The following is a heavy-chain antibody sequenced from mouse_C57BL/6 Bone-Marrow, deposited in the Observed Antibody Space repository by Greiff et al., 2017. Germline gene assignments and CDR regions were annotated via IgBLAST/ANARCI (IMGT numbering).Heavy chain of an antibody. CDR1: GYTFTSSW. CDR3: ARTGPLGRSFDY. Sequence: VQLMQPGAELVQPGASVKMSCKASGYTFTSSWITWVKQRPGQGLEWIGDICPTSGRTNYNEKFKSKAILTVDTSSNTAYMQVSSLTSEDSAVFYCARTGPLGRSFDYWGQGTTLTVSS. D-gene: IGHD4-1*01. J-gene: IGHJ2*01. V-gene: IGHV1-55*01. CDR2: ICPTSGRT.